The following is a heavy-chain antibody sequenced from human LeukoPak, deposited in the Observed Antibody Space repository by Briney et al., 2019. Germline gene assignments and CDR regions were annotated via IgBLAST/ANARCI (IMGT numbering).Heavy chain of an antibody. J-gene: IGHJ4*02. D-gene: IGHD1-26*01. V-gene: IGHV3-23*01. CDR2: ITSSGDTT. CDR3: AKENPVGGTNYFDY. CDR1: GFTFSSYA. Sequence: GGSLRLSCAASGFTFSSYAMHWVRQTPGKGLEWVSAITSSGDTTYYADSVRGRFTISRDNSKNTLYLQMNTLRAEDRAVYYCAKENPVGGTNYFDYWGQGTLVTVSS.